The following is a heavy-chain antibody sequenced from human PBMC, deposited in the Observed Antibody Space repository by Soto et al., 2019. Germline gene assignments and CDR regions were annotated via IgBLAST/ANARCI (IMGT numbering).Heavy chain of an antibody. CDR1: GGTFSSYT. CDR3: ARDRISSSYDFWSGYFYFDY. CDR2: IIPILGIA. V-gene: IGHV1-69*04. D-gene: IGHD3-3*01. J-gene: IGHJ4*02. Sequence: SVKVSCKASGGTFSSYTISWVRQAPGQGLEWMGRIIPILGIANYAQKFQGRVTITADKSTSTAYMELSSLRSEDTAVYYCARDRISSSYDFWSGYFYFDYWGQGTLVTVSS.